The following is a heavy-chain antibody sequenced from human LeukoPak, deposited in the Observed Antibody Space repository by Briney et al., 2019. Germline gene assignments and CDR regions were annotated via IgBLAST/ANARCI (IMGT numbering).Heavy chain of an antibody. CDR3: ARDRVTMVRGVPSGMDV. D-gene: IGHD3-10*01. CDR2: IYYSGNT. J-gene: IGHJ6*04. Sequence: PSETLSLTCTVSGGSISSYCWSWIRQPPGKGLEWIGYIYYSGNTNYNPSLKSRVTISVDTSKNQFFLKLSSVTAADTAVYYCARDRVTMVRGVPSGMDVWGKGTTVTVSS. V-gene: IGHV4-59*01. CDR1: GGSISSYC.